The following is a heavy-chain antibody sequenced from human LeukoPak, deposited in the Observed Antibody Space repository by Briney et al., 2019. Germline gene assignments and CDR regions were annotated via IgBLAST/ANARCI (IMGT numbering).Heavy chain of an antibody. V-gene: IGHV3-30*04. D-gene: IGHD4-17*01. CDR3: ARTPVTVYGMDV. J-gene: IGHJ6*04. CDR1: GFTFSSYA. Sequence: GGSLRLSCAASGFTFSSYAMHWVRQAPGKGLEWVAVISYDGSNKYYADSVKGRFTISRDNSKNTLYLQMNSLRAEDTAVYYCARTPVTVYGMDVWGKGTTVTVSP. CDR2: ISYDGSNK.